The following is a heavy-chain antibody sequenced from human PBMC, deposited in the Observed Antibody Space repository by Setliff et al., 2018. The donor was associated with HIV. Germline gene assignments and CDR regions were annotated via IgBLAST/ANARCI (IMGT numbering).Heavy chain of an antibody. V-gene: IGHV3-21*01. D-gene: IGHD1-7*01. CDR2: ISSSSSYI. J-gene: IGHJ6*03. CDR1: GFTFSDYT. Sequence: PGGSLRLSCAASGFTFSDYTMNWVRQAPGEGLEWVSSISSSSSYIYDADSAKGRFTISRDNAKNSLYLQMNSLRAEDTAVYYCARDPTGITFYYYMDVWGKGTTVTVSS. CDR3: ARDPTGITFYYYMDV.